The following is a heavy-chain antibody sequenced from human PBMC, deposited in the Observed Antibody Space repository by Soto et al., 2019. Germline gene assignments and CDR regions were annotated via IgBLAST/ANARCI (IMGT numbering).Heavy chain of an antibody. V-gene: IGHV4-4*02. Sequence: QVQLQESGPGLVKPSGTLSLTCAVSGGSVSSSNWWSWVRQSPGKGLEWMGEIYHSGSAHYNPSLNNRATITLDKSKTQFSLRLTSVTATDTAVYYCARVPGVVVSADDAFDIWGPGTRVIVSS. CDR2: IYHSGSA. J-gene: IGHJ3*02. D-gene: IGHD2-21*02. CDR1: GGSVSSSNW. CDR3: ARVPGVVVSADDAFDI.